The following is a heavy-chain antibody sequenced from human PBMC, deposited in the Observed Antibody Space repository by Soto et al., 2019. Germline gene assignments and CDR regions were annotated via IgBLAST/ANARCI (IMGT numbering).Heavy chain of an antibody. CDR1: GYTFTSYA. CDR3: ATAIADDAFDI. CDR2: INAGNGNT. D-gene: IGHD2-2*01. V-gene: IGHV1-3*01. Sequence: ASVKVSCKASGYTFTSYAMHWVRQAPGQRLEWMGWINAGNGNTKYSQKFQGRVTITRDTSASTAYMELSSLRFEDTSVYFCATAIADDAFDIWGRGTMVTVSS. J-gene: IGHJ3*02.